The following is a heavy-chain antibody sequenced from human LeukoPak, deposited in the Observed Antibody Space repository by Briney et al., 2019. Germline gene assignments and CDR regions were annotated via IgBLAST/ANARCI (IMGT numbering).Heavy chain of an antibody. Sequence: GGSLRLSCAASGFTFSSYSMSWVRQAPGKGLEWVSSISSSSSYIYYADSVKGRFTISRDNAKNSLYLQMNSLRAEDTAVYYYARAEMDFWSGSLYYYYGMDVWGQGTTVTVSS. CDR2: ISSSSSYI. CDR3: ARAEMDFWSGSLYYYYGMDV. D-gene: IGHD3-3*01. CDR1: GFTFSSYS. V-gene: IGHV3-21*01. J-gene: IGHJ6*02.